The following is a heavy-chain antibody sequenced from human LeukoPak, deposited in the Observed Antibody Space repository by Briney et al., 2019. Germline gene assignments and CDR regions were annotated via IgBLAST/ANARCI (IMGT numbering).Heavy chain of an antibody. D-gene: IGHD1-26*01. CDR3: ARGRELVVDAFDI. V-gene: IGHV1-2*02. CDR2: INPNSGGT. Sequence: ASVKVSCKASGYTFTGYYMHWVRQAPGQGLEWMGWINPNSGGTNFAQNFQGRVTMTRDTSISTAYMELSRLRSDDTAVYYCARGRELVVDAFDIWGQGTMVTVSS. J-gene: IGHJ3*02. CDR1: GYTFTGYY.